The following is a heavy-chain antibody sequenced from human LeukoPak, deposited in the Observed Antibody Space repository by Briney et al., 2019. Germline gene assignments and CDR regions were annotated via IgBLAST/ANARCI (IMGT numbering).Heavy chain of an antibody. J-gene: IGHJ6*03. Sequence: PGGTLRLSCAASGFTFSIYGMNWVRQSPGKGLEWVSGIGGSGDRTYYADSVKGRFTISRDNAKNSLYLQMNSLRAEDTAVYYCAREAEQQLVRVPNYYYMDVWGKGTTVTVSS. CDR2: IGGSGDRT. CDR3: AREAEQQLVRVPNYYYMDV. CDR1: GFTFSIYG. V-gene: IGHV3-21*01. D-gene: IGHD6-13*01.